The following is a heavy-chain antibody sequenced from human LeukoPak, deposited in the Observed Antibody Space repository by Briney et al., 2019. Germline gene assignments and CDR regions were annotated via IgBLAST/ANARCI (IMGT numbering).Heavy chain of an antibody. CDR1: GYSFTTYW. CDR2: IHPANSNT. Sequence: GESLKISCEASGYSFTTYWIGWLRQMPGKGLEWMGVIHPANSNTRYSPSFQGQVTISVDKSISTAYLQWSSLKASDTAIYYCASLGDITYIVAPIYWGQGTLVTVSS. CDR3: ASLGDITYIVAPIY. V-gene: IGHV5-51*01. J-gene: IGHJ4*02. D-gene: IGHD5-12*01.